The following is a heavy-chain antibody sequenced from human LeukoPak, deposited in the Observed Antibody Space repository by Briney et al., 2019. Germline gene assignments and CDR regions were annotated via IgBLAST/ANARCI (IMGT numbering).Heavy chain of an antibody. CDR1: GFTFSSYS. CDR3: ARGYYDILTGYYRELDY. V-gene: IGHV3-21*01. CDR2: ISSSSSYI. D-gene: IGHD3-9*01. J-gene: IGHJ4*02. Sequence: GGSLRLSCAASGFTFSSYSMNWVRQAPGKGLEWVSSISSSSSYIYYADSVKGRFTISRDNAKNSLYLQMNSLRAEDTAVYYCARGYYDILTGYYRELDYWGRGTLVTVSS.